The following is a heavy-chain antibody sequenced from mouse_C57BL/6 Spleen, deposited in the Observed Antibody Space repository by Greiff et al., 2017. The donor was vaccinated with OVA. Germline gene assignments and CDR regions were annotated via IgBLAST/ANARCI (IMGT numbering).Heavy chain of an antibody. J-gene: IGHJ1*03. CDR1: GFTFNTYA. Sequence: EVQLVESGGGLVQPKGSLKLSCAASGFTFNTYAMHWVRQAPGKGLEWVARIRSKSSNYATYYADSVKDRFTISRADSQSMLYLQMNNLKTEDTAMYYCVRDRGNIGDWYFDVWGTGTTVTGSS. V-gene: IGHV10-3*01. CDR3: VRDRGNIGDWYFDV. CDR2: IRSKSSNYAT. D-gene: IGHD2-1*01.